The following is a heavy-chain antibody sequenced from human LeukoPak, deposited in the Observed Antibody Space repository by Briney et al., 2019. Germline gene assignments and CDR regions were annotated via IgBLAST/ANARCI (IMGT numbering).Heavy chain of an antibody. V-gene: IGHV4-4*09. CDR3: VVSPNQDFYDY. J-gene: IGHJ4*02. Sequence: SETLSLTCSVSGVSINSHYLNWIRQPPGKGLEWIGFISGSGSTNYNPSLMSRVTMSLETSKRQFSLKLRSVTAADTAVYYCVVSPNQDFYDYWGQGTLVTVS. CDR1: GVSINSHY. CDR2: ISGSGST.